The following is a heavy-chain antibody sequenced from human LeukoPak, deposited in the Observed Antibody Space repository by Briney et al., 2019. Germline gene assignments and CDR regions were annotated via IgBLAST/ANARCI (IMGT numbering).Heavy chain of an antibody. J-gene: IGHJ4*02. Sequence: ASVKVSCKASGYTFTGYYMHWVRQAPGQGLEWMGWINPNSGGTNYAQKFQGRVTMTRDTSISTAYIELSRLRSDDTAVYYCARAFCTSHCYIYDYWGQGTLVTVSS. CDR3: ARAFCTSHCYIYDY. V-gene: IGHV1-2*02. CDR1: GYTFTGYY. D-gene: IGHD2-2*01. CDR2: INPNSGGT.